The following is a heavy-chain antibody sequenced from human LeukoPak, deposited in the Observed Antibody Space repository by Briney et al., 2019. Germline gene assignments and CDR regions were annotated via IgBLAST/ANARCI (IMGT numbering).Heavy chain of an antibody. CDR2: ISYDGGDK. D-gene: IGHD1-26*01. V-gene: IGHV3-30*18. J-gene: IGHJ4*02. Sequence: PGRSLRLSCAASGFTFSNYGMHWVRQAPGTGLEWVAVISYDGGDKHYADSVKGRFTISRDNFKNTLFLQMNSLRAEDTAVYYCAKDHGSGSQIGWGQGTLVTVSS. CDR3: AKDHGSGSQIG. CDR1: GFTFSNYG.